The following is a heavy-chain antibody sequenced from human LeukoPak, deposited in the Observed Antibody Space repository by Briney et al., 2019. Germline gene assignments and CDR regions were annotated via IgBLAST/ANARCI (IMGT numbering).Heavy chain of an antibody. Sequence: PGGSLRLSCAASGFTFSSYTIKWVRQAPGKGLEHVSAIISNGGSTHYTDSVKGRFSISRDNSKNTVYLQMGSLRPEDMAVYYCARVKMAATINDYYYYYMDVWGRGTTVTVSS. D-gene: IGHD1-26*01. CDR1: GFTFSSYT. CDR3: ARVKMAATINDYYYYYMDV. V-gene: IGHV3-64*02. CDR2: IISNGGST. J-gene: IGHJ6*03.